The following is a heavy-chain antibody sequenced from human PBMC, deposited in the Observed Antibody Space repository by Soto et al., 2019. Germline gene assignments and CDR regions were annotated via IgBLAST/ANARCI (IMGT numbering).Heavy chain of an antibody. CDR2: ISNRGTP. J-gene: IGHJ3*02. CDR3: AREVNVVALSDAFDI. CDR1: GDSISSDNYF. Sequence: QVQLQESGPGLVKPSQTLSLICTVSGDSISSDNYFWSWIRQPPGQGLEWIGYISNRGTPYYNPSLKSRVTISLATSKNRFSLDMYSVTAAATAVYYCAREVNVVALSDAFDIWGQGTMVTVSS. V-gene: IGHV4-30-4*01. D-gene: IGHD2-8*01.